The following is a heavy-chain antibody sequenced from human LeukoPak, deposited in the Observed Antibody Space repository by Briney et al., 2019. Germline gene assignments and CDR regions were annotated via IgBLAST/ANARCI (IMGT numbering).Heavy chain of an antibody. D-gene: IGHD2-2*01. J-gene: IGHJ4*02. V-gene: IGHV3-20*04. CDR1: GFTFDDYG. CDR2: INWNGGST. Sequence: GGSLRLSCAASGFTFDDYGMSWVRQAPGKGLEWVSGINWNGGSTGYADSVKGRFTISRDNAKNSLYLQMNSLRAEDTALYYCARVISFVVVPAAQYFDYWGQGTLVTVSS. CDR3: ARVISFVVVPAAQYFDY.